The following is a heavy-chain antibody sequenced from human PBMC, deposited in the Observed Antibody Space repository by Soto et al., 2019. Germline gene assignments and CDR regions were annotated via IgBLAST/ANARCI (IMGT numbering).Heavy chain of an antibody. CDR3: ARVSDR. V-gene: IGHV4-30-2*01. Sequence: QLQLQESGSGLFKPSQTLSLTCAVSGGSISSCGYSCSWIRQPPVKGLEWIGYIYHSGSTYYNPSLTSRVTISVDRSKNQFSLKLSSVTAAEKAVYYCARVSDRWGQGTLVTVSS. CDR1: GGSISSCGYS. CDR2: IYHSGST. J-gene: IGHJ5*02.